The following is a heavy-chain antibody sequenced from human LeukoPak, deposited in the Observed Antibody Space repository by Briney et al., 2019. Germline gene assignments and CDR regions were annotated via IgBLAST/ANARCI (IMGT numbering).Heavy chain of an antibody. J-gene: IGHJ4*02. CDR3: TRESLPAVAGD. Sequence: GGSLRLSCAASGFTFRSHAMSWVRQAPGKGLEWVSAISGDGVTTYYADSVKGRFTISRDNSKNTLCLQMDSLRADDTAVYFRTRESLPAVAGDWGQGILVTVSS. CDR1: GFTFRSHA. D-gene: IGHD6-19*01. CDR2: ISGDGVTT. V-gene: IGHV3-23*01.